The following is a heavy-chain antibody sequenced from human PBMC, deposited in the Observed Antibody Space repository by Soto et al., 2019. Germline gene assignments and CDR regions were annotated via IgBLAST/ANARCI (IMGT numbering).Heavy chain of an antibody. Sequence: SLRLSCAASGFTFDDYAMHWVRQAPGKGLEWVSGISWNSGSIGYADSVKGRFTISRDNAKNSLYLQMNSLRAEDTALYYCAKDMAPNYYDSSGFDYWGQGTLVTASS. CDR1: GFTFDDYA. J-gene: IGHJ4*02. CDR2: ISWNSGSI. CDR3: AKDMAPNYYDSSGFDY. V-gene: IGHV3-9*01. D-gene: IGHD3-22*01.